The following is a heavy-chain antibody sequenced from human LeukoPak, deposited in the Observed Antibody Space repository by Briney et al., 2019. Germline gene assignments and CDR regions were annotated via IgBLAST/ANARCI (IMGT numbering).Heavy chain of an antibody. J-gene: IGHJ4*02. V-gene: IGHV1-18*01. D-gene: IGHD6-19*01. CDR2: ISAYNGNT. Sequence: ASVKVSCKASGYTFTSYGISWVRQAPGQGLEWMGWISAYNGNTNYAQKLQGRVTMTTDTSTSTAYMELRSLRSDDTAVYYCARDRAVGGNLPSGYWGQGTLVTVSS. CDR3: ARDRAVGGNLPSGY. CDR1: GYTFTSYG.